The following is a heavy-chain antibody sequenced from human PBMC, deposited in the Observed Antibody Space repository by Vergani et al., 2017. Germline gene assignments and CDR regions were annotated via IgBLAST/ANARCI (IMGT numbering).Heavy chain of an antibody. CDR1: GGSIRSSNW. Sequence: QVQLQQWGAGLLKPSETLSLTCAVSGGSIRSSNWWSWVRQPPGKGLEWIGEIYHSGSTNYNPSLKSRVTISVDKSNNQFSLKLSSVTAADTAVYYCVTLRGVAVKAFDYWGQGTLVTVSS. CDR3: VTLRGVAVKAFDY. CDR2: IYHSGST. J-gene: IGHJ4*02. D-gene: IGHD6-19*01. V-gene: IGHV4-4*02.